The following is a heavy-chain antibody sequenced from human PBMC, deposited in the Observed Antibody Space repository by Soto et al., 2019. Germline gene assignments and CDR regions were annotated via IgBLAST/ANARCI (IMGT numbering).Heavy chain of an antibody. CDR1: GGTFSSYT. V-gene: IGHV1-69*02. CDR3: AKGFGNYWAFDY. Sequence: SVKVSCKASGGTFSSYTISWVRQAPGQGLEWMGRIIPILGIADSVKGRFTISRDNSKNTLYLQMNSLRAEDTAVYYCAKGFGNYWAFDYWGQGTLVTVSS. J-gene: IGHJ4*02. D-gene: IGHD1-26*01. CDR2: IIPILGIA.